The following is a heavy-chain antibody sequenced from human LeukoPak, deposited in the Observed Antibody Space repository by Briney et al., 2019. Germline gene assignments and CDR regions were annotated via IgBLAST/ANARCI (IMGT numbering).Heavy chain of an antibody. D-gene: IGHD1-14*01. CDR2: IKSKTDGGTT. CDR1: KFTVSSTH. Sequence: PGGSLRLSCAASKFTVSSTHMSWVRQAPGKGLEWVGRIKSKTDGGTTDYAAPVKGRFTISRDESKNTLYLQMNSLKTEDTAVYYCTTGDDRTHWGQGTLVTVSS. V-gene: IGHV3-15*01. J-gene: IGHJ4*02. CDR3: TTGDDRTH.